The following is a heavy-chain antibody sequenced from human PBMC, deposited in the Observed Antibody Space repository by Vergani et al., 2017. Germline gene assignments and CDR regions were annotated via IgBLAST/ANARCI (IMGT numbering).Heavy chain of an antibody. V-gene: IGHV4-4*07. Sequence: QVQLQESGPGLVKPSETLSLTCTVSGGSISSYYWSWIRQPAGKGLEWIGRIYTSGSTNYNPSLKSRVTISVDTSKNQFSLKLSSVTAADTAVYYCARAPRYYDFWSGYSNFDYWGQGTLVTVSS. D-gene: IGHD3-3*01. CDR2: IYTSGST. CDR3: ARAPRYYDFWSGYSNFDY. J-gene: IGHJ4*02. CDR1: GGSISSYY.